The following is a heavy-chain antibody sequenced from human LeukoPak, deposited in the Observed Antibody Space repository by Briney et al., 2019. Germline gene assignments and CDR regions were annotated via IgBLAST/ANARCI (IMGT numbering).Heavy chain of an antibody. J-gene: IGHJ5*02. CDR3: VRDRAEGRAWVEFDP. V-gene: IGHV3-66*02. Sequence: AGGSLRLSCAASGFTVSSYGMSWVRQAPGKGPEWVSLVYSDGVTRYADSVQGRFTISRDNSKNTVYLQMNNLRVEDTAVYHCVRDRAEGRAWVEFDPWGQGTLVTVSS. CDR1: GFTVSSYG. CDR2: VYSDGVT.